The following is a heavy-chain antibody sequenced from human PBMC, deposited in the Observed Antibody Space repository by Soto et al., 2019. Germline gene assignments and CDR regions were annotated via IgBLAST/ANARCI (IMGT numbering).Heavy chain of an antibody. CDR3: ARAPNSSGYDYGMDV. J-gene: IGHJ6*02. CDR2: IYYSGST. D-gene: IGHD6-19*01. CDR1: GGSISSYC. Sequence: ETLSLTCTVSGGSISSYCWSWIRLPPGKGLEWIGYIYYSGSTSYNPSLKSRVTISVDTSKNQFSLKVSSVTAADTAVYYCARAPNSSGYDYGMDVWGQGTTVTVSS. V-gene: IGHV4-59*01.